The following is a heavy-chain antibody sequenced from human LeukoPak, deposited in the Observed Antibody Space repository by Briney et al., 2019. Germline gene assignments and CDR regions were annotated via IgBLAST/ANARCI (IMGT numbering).Heavy chain of an antibody. D-gene: IGHD3-22*01. J-gene: IGHJ5*02. Sequence: ASVKVSCKVSGYTLTELSMHWVRRAPGKGLEWMGGFDPEDGETIYAQKFQGRVTMTEDTSTDTAYMELSSLRSEDTAVYYCATAGDSSGYYPQWFDPWGQGTLVTVSS. V-gene: IGHV1-24*01. CDR2: FDPEDGET. CDR1: GYTLTELS. CDR3: ATAGDSSGYYPQWFDP.